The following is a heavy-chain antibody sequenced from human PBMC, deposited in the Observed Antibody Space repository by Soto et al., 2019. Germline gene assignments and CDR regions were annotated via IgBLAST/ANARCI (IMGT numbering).Heavy chain of an antibody. Sequence: TLSLTYTVSGASINNNDYYWSWIRHTPGKGLEWIGYVYYSGSTDYIPSLKSRLSMSIDKSQNRFTLKLNSVTAADTATYYCARMSYFYDKWYFDLWGRGTLVTVSS. CDR2: VYYSGST. J-gene: IGHJ2*01. CDR1: GASINNNDYY. CDR3: ARMSYFYDKWYFDL. D-gene: IGHD3-22*01. V-gene: IGHV4-30-4*01.